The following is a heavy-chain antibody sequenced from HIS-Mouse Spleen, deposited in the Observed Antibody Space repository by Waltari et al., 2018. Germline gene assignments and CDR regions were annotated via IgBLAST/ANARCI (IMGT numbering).Heavy chain of an antibody. CDR2: INHSGST. CDR3: ARNGDGQYWYFDL. V-gene: IGHV4-34*01. D-gene: IGHD7-27*01. J-gene: IGHJ2*01. CDR1: GGSFSGYY. Sequence: QVQLQQWGAGLLKPSETLSLTCAVYGGSFSGYYWSWIRQPPGKGLEWIGEINHSGSTTYNPSLKSRVTISVDTSKNQFSLKLSSVTAADTAVYYCARNGDGQYWYFDLWGRGTLVTVSS.